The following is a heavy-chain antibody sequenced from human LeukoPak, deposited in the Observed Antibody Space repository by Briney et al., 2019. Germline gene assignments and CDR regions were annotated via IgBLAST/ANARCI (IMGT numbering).Heavy chain of an antibody. Sequence: KAGGSLRLSCAASGFTFSSYSMNWVRQAPGKGLEWVSSISSSSSYIYYADSVKGRFTISRDNAKNSLYLQMNSLRAEDTAVYYCASEDDFWSGLDYWGQGTLVTVSS. V-gene: IGHV3-21*01. CDR1: GFTFSSYS. CDR2: ISSSSSYI. J-gene: IGHJ4*02. D-gene: IGHD3-3*01. CDR3: ASEDDFWSGLDY.